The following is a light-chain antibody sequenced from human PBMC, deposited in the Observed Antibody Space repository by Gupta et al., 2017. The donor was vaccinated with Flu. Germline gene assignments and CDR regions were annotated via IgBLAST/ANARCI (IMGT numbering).Light chain of an antibody. Sequence: VGDRVTITCRAIQSISSWLACYQQKPGKAPKLLIYKASSLESGVPSRFSGSGSGTEFTLTISSLQPDDFATYYCQQYNSYPTFGQGTRLEIK. V-gene: IGKV1-5*03. J-gene: IGKJ5*01. CDR2: KAS. CDR1: QSISSW. CDR3: QQYNSYPT.